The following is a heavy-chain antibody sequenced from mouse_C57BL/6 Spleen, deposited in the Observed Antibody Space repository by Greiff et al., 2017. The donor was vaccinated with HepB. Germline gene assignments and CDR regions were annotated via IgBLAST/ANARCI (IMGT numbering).Heavy chain of an antibody. V-gene: IGHV14-1*01. CDR1: GFNIKDYY. J-gene: IGHJ2*01. D-gene: IGHD1-1*01. Sequence: VQLKQSGAELVRPGASVKLSCTASGFNIKDYYMHWVKQRPEQGLEWIGRIDPEDGDTEYAPKFPGKATMTADTSSNPAYLQLSSLTSEDTAVYYCTTYDYGSSPYFGYWGQGTTLTVSS. CDR3: TTYDYGSSPYFGY. CDR2: IDPEDGDT.